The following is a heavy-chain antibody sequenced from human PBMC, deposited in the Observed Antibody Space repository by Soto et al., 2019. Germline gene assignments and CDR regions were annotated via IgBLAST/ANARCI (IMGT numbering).Heavy chain of an antibody. CDR2: INQDGGDK. CDR1: GFTFSSYW. D-gene: IGHD2-2*02. J-gene: IGHJ6*02. V-gene: IGHV3-7*05. Sequence: GGSLILSCEASGFTFSSYWITWVRQAPEKGLEWVANINQDGGDKYYADSVKGRFTISRDNAKNSLYLQMNSLRAEDTGVYYCAREDGRNTMDVWGQGTTVTVSS. CDR3: AREDGRNTMDV.